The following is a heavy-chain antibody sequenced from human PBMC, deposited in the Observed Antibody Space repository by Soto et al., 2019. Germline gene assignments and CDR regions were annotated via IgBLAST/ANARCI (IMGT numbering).Heavy chain of an antibody. CDR1: GGTFSSYA. Sequence: SVKVSCKASGGTFSSYAISWVRQAPGQGLEWMGGIIPIFGTANYAQKFQGRVTITADESTSTAYMELSSLRSEDTAVYYCAREKRIAAAGSGLGGMDFWGQGTTVTVSS. V-gene: IGHV1-69*13. CDR2: IIPIFGTA. D-gene: IGHD6-13*01. CDR3: AREKRIAAAGSGLGGMDF. J-gene: IGHJ6*02.